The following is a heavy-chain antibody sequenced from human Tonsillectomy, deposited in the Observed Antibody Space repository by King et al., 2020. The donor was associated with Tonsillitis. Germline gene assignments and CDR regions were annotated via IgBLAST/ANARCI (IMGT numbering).Heavy chain of an antibody. D-gene: IGHD4-17*01. V-gene: IGHV2-70*01. CDR1: GFSLMTSGMC. Sequence: TLKESGPALVKPTQTLTLTCTFSGFSLMTSGMCVSWILQPPGKTLEWLALNDLNDDKYYKTSLKTRLTISKDTSKNQVVLTMTNVDPVDTATYYCARTSDYGVTDYWGQGTLVTVSS. CDR2: NDLNDDK. J-gene: IGHJ4*02. CDR3: ARTSDYGVTDY.